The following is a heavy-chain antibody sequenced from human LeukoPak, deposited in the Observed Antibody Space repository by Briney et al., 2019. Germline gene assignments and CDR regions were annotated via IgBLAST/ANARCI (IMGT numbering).Heavy chain of an antibody. CDR2: MYYSGST. CDR3: ARSIFSGSYAFDF. Sequence: SETLSLTCNVSGGSISSHYWTWIRQPPGKGLEWIGFMYYSGSTHYNPSLRSRVIMSADTSKNQFSLKMTSVTAADTAVYYCARSIFSGSYAFDFWGHGTLVTVSS. J-gene: IGHJ4*01. V-gene: IGHV4-59*11. D-gene: IGHD3-3*01. CDR1: GGSISSHY.